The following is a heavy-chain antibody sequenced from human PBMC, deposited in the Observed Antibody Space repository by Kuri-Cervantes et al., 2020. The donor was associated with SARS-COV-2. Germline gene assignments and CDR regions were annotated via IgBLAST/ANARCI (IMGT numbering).Heavy chain of an antibody. CDR3: AKDGAGAHDF. D-gene: IGHD4/OR15-4a*01. CDR2: IKQDGSEK. V-gene: IGHV3-7*01. CDR1: GFTFSSYW. J-gene: IGHJ4*02. Sequence: GESLKISCAASGFTFSSYWMSWVRQAPGKGLEWVANIKQDGSEKYYVDSVKGRFTISRDNAKNSLYLQMRSLRPEDTAMYYCAKDGAGAHDFWGQGTLVTVSS.